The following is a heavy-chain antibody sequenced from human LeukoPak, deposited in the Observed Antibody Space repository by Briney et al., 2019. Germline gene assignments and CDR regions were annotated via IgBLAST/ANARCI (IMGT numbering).Heavy chain of an antibody. CDR2: ISGSGGST. D-gene: IGHD6-19*01. V-gene: IGHV3-23*01. Sequence: PGGSLRLSCAASGFTFSSYAMSWVRQAPGKGLEWVSAISGSGGSTYYADSVKGRFTISRDNSKNTLYLQMNSLRAEDTAVYYCARDQEQWLGTDYYYYYGMDVWGQGTTVTVSS. CDR1: GFTFSSYA. J-gene: IGHJ6*02. CDR3: ARDQEQWLGTDYYYYYGMDV.